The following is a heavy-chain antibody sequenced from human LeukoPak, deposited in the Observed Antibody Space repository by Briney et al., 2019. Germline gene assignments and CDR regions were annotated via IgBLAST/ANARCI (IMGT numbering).Heavy chain of an antibody. CDR2: IIPIFGTA. V-gene: IGHV1-69*13. J-gene: IGHJ3*02. CDR3: ASSLPYGSSHGYDAFDI. CDR1: GGTFSSYA. D-gene: IGHD1-26*01. Sequence: GASVKVSCKASGGTFSSYAISWVRQAPGQGLEWMGGIIPIFGTANYAQKFQGRVTITADESTSTAYMELSSLRSEDTAVYYCASSLPYGSSHGYDAFDIWGQGTMVTVSS.